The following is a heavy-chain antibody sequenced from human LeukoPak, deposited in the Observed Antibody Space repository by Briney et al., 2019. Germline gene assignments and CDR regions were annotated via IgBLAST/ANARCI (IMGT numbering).Heavy chain of an antibody. CDR1: GFTFSSYA. CDR2: ISGSGGST. J-gene: IGHJ6*03. Sequence: GGSLRLSCAASGFTFSSYAMSWVRQAPGKGLEWVSAISGSGGSTYYADSVKGRFTISRDNSKNTLYLQMNSLRAEDTAVYYCAKGLGSLVAGGMDVWGKGTTVTVSS. D-gene: IGHD3-10*01. V-gene: IGHV3-23*01. CDR3: AKGLGSLVAGGMDV.